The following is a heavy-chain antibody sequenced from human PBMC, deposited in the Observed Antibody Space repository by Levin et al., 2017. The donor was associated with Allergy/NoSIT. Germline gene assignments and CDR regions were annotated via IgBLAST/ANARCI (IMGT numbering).Heavy chain of an antibody. CDR1: GFTVSNNY. CDR2: IYSGGSI. Sequence: PGGSLRLSCEVFGFTVSNNYMSWVRQAPGKGLEWVSVIYSGGSIYYAGSVKGRFTISRDISKNTVYLQMNSLRAEDTAVYYCARGLRRGTNNIYNYFDCWGQGTLVTVS. D-gene: IGHD1/OR15-1a*01. CDR3: ARGLRRGTNNIYNYFDC. J-gene: IGHJ4*02. V-gene: IGHV3-53*01.